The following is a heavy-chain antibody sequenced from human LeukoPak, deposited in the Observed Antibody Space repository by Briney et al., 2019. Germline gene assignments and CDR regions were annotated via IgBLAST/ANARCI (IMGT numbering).Heavy chain of an antibody. D-gene: IGHD6-13*01. CDR3: ARGSSWYEADWFDP. J-gene: IGHJ5*02. CDR2: ISYDGDDGSNI. Sequence: PGGSLRLSCAASGFTFRSYAMHWVRQAPGKGLEWVAVISYDGDDGSNIYYADSVKGRFTISRDNSKSTLYLQMNSLRAEDTAVYYCARGSSWYEADWFDPWGQGTLVTVSS. CDR1: GFTFRSYA. V-gene: IGHV3-30-3*01.